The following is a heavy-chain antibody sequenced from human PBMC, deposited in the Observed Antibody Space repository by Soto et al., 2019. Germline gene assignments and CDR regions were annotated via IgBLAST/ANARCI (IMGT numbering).Heavy chain of an antibody. Sequence: GGSLRLSCAASGFTFSSYWMSWVRQAPGKGLEWVANIKQDGSEKYYVDSVKGRFTISRDNAKNSLYLQMNSLRAEDTAVYYCARDLKRDFWSGYIAPYYYYYMDVWGKGTTVTVSS. CDR3: ARDLKRDFWSGYIAPYYYYYMDV. CDR2: IKQDGSEK. CDR1: GFTFSSYW. J-gene: IGHJ6*03. D-gene: IGHD3-3*01. V-gene: IGHV3-7*01.